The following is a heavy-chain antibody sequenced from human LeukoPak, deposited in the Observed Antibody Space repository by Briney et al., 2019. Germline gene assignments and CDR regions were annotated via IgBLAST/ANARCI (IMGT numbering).Heavy chain of an antibody. Sequence: PGGSLRLSCAASGFTFSSYAMSWVRQAPGKGLEWVSAISGSGGSTYYADSVKGRFTISRDNSKNTLYLQMNSLRAEDTAVYYCANIFLVVPAATDYWGQGTLVTVSS. D-gene: IGHD2-2*01. CDR1: GFTFSSYA. CDR3: ANIFLVVPAATDY. J-gene: IGHJ4*02. CDR2: ISGSGGST. V-gene: IGHV3-23*01.